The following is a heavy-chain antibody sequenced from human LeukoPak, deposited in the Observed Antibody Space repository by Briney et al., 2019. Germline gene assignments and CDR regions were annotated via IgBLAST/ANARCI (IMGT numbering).Heavy chain of an antibody. CDR2: IIPIFGTA. CDR3: ARWGAAARPSGNWFDP. V-gene: IGHV1-69*05. Sequence: SVKVSCKASGGTFSSYAISWVRHAPGQGLEWMGGIIPIFGTANYAQKFQGRVTITTDESTSTAYMELSSLRSDDTAVYYCARWGAAARPSGNWFDPWGQGTLVLVSS. J-gene: IGHJ5*02. D-gene: IGHD6-6*01. CDR1: GGTFSSYA.